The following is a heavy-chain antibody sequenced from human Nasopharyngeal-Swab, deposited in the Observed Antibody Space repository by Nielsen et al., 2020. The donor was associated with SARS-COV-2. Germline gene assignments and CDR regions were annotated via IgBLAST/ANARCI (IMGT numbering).Heavy chain of an antibody. CDR1: GFTFDDDA. Sequence: GGFLRLSCTTSGFTFDDDAMSWFRQAPGKGLEWVGFIRSKTYGGAPEYAASVKGRFTVSRDGAEGIAYLQMNSLGTEDTGVYYCARSVGSYYGQGAFDIWGQGTMVTVSS. D-gene: IGHD1-26*01. J-gene: IGHJ3*02. CDR2: IRSKTYGGAP. CDR3: ARSVGSYYGQGAFDI. V-gene: IGHV3-49*01.